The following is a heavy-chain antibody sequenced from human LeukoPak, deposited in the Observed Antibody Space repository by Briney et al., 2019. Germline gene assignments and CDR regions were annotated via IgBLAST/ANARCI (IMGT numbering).Heavy chain of an antibody. CDR1: GFTFSSYS. J-gene: IGHJ4*02. V-gene: IGHV3-21*01. CDR2: IRSSSNYI. Sequence: GGSLRLSHADSGFTFSSYSMLWVRQAPRKGLAWVSSIRSSSNYIYYADSVKGRFTISRDNATNSLYLQMDSLRAEDTAVYYCARDKRQERWPDYWGQGNLVTVSS. D-gene: IGHD5-24*01. CDR3: ARDKRQERWPDY.